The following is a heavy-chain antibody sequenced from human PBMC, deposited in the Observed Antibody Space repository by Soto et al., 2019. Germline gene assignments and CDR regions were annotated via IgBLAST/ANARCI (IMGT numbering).Heavy chain of an antibody. CDR2: IYYSGST. D-gene: IGHD3-22*01. Sequence: PSETLSLTCTVSGGSISSYYWSWIRQPPGKGLEWIGYIYYSGSTNYNPSLKSRVTISVDTSKNQFSLKLSSVTAADTAVYYCARHDYYDSRVYFDFWGQGTLVTVSS. J-gene: IGHJ4*02. CDR1: GGSISSYY. CDR3: ARHDYYDSRVYFDF. V-gene: IGHV4-59*08.